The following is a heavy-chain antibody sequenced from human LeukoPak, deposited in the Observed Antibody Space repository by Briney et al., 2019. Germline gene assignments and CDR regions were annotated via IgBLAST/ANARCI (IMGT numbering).Heavy chain of an antibody. D-gene: IGHD5-12*01. Sequence: SETLSLTCAVYSGSFSNYYWSWIRQPPGKGLEWIGYIYYSGSTNYNPSLKSRVTISVDTSKNQFSLKLSSVTAADTAVYYCARDPGGYSGYEIKYNWFDPWGQGTLVTVSS. CDR3: ARDPGGYSGYEIKYNWFDP. V-gene: IGHV4-59*01. J-gene: IGHJ5*02. CDR1: SGSFSNYY. CDR2: IYYSGST.